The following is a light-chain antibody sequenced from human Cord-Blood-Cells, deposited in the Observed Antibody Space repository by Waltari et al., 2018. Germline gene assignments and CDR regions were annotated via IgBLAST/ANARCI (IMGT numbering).Light chain of an antibody. CDR1: QSVSSN. J-gene: IGKJ4*01. V-gene: IGKV3-11*01. Sequence: EIVLTQSPATLSLSPGERANLSCRASQSVSSNLAWYQQKPGQAPRLLIYDASNRATGIPARFSGSGAGTDFTITISSLEPEDFAVYYCQQRSNWLTFGGGTKVEIK. CDR2: DAS. CDR3: QQRSNWLT.